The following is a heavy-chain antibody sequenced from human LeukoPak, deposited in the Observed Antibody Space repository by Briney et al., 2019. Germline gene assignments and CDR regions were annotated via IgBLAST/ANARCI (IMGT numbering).Heavy chain of an antibody. CDR2: ISGSGGST. D-gene: IGHD3-22*01. CDR1: GFTFSSYG. Sequence: GGSLRLSCAASGFTFSSYGMSWVRQAPGKGLEWVSAISGSGGSTYYADSVKGRFTISRDNSKNTLYLQMNSLRAEDTAVYYCVKVAPDSSGPYYFDYWGQGTLVTVSS. J-gene: IGHJ4*02. V-gene: IGHV3-23*01. CDR3: VKVAPDSSGPYYFDY.